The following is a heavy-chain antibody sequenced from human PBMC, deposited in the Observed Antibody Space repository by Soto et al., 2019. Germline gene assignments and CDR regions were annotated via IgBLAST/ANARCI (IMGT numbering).Heavy chain of an antibody. CDR3: ARADFWSGYPPNFSYGMDV. CDR1: GFTFSSYA. D-gene: IGHD3-3*01. J-gene: IGHJ6*02. V-gene: IGHV3-30-3*01. Sequence: QVQLVESGGGVVQPGRSLRLSCAASGFTFSSYAMHWVRQAPGKGLEWVAVISYDGSNKYYADSVKGRFTISRDNSKNTLYLQMNSLRAEDTAVYYCARADFWSGYPPNFSYGMDVWGQGTTVTVSS. CDR2: ISYDGSNK.